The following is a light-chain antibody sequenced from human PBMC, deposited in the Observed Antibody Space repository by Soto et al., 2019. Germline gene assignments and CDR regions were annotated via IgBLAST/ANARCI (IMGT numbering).Light chain of an antibody. Sequence: DIQMTQSPSTLSASVGDRVTITCRASQDIDNWLAWYQQKPGKVPRLLIYTASTLESRVPSRFSGSGTGTEFTIPITGLQPDDFSTSYCLHYNSYSRGTFGQGTQVDIK. J-gene: IGKJ1*01. V-gene: IGKV1-5*03. CDR2: TAS. CDR1: QDIDNW. CDR3: LHYNSYSRGT.